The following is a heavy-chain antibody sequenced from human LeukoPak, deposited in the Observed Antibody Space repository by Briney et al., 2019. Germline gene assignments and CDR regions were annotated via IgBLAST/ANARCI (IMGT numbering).Heavy chain of an antibody. CDR3: VRRGGSDGWGAFDI. D-gene: IGHD5-24*01. Sequence: GGSLRLSCAASGLTFSSHWMHWVRQAPGKGLVWVSRITNDGSSTTYADSVKGRFTISRDNSKNTLSLQMNSLSREDTAIYYCVRRGGSDGWGAFDIWGQGTVVTVSS. CDR2: ITNDGSST. CDR1: GLTFSSHW. V-gene: IGHV3-74*01. J-gene: IGHJ3*02.